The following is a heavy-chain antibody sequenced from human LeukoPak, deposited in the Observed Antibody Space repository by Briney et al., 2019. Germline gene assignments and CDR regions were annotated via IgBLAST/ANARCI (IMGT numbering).Heavy chain of an antibody. V-gene: IGHV3-9*01. J-gene: IGHJ3*01. Sequence: PGRSLRLSCAASGFTFNDHAMYWVRQAPGKGLEWVSGINWNSDNIGYADSVKGRFIISRDDAKKSLFLQMNSLRAEDTALYYCARASYYYDTTGLGAVDLWGQGTMVTVSS. D-gene: IGHD3-22*01. CDR2: INWNSDNI. CDR1: GFTFNDHA. CDR3: ARASYYYDTTGLGAVDL.